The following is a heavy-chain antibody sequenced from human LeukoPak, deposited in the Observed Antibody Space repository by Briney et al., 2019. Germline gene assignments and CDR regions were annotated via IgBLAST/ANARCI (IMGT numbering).Heavy chain of an antibody. CDR2: ISYSGST. D-gene: IGHD1-26*01. CDR3: ARGRVGPFDY. CDR1: GDSISNYY. V-gene: IGHV4-59*01. J-gene: IGHJ4*02. Sequence: SETLSLTCTVSGDSISNYYWSWIRQPPGKGLEWIGYISYSGSTNYNPSLKSRVTISVDTSKNQFSLKLSSVTAADTAVYYCARGRVGPFDYWGQGTLVTVSS.